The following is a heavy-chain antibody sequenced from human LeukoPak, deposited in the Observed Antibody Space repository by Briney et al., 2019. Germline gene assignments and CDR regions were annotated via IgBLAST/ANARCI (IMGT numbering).Heavy chain of an antibody. CDR1: GFTFSSYW. Sequence: PGGSLRLSCAASGFTFSSYWMSWVRQAPGKGLEWVANIKQDGSEKYYVDSVKGRFTFSRDNAKDSLYLQMNSLRAEDTAVYYCAREQDLLYAFDIWGQGTMVTVSS. V-gene: IGHV3-7*01. J-gene: IGHJ3*02. D-gene: IGHD2-15*01. CDR2: IKQDGSEK. CDR3: AREQDLLYAFDI.